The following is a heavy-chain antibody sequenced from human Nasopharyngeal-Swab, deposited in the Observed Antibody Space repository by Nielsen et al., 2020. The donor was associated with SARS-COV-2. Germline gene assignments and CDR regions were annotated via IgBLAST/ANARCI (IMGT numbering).Heavy chain of an antibody. Sequence: SETLSLTCAVSGGSFSDYNWSWIRQPPGKGLEWIGNIYHSGRTNYNPSLKSRLAISIDTSKNQFSLKLSSVTAADTAVYYCARRGFIGTRTLSHFDYWGQGTLVTVSS. V-gene: IGHV4-34*01. CDR2: IYHSGRT. CDR3: ARRGFIGTRTLSHFDY. J-gene: IGHJ4*02. D-gene: IGHD1-26*01. CDR1: GGSFSDYN.